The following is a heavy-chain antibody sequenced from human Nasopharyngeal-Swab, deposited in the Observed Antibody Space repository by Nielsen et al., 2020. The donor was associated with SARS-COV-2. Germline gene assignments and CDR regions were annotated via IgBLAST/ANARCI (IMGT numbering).Heavy chain of an antibody. CDR1: GFTFSSYA. D-gene: IGHD3-22*01. CDR3: AKLEVVQIVVVITTWGYFDY. CDR2: ISGSGGST. V-gene: IGHV3-23*01. J-gene: IGHJ4*02. Sequence: GESLKISCAASGFTFSSYAMSRVRQAPGKGLEWVSAISGSGGSTYYADSVKGRFTISRDNSKNTLYLQMNSLRAEDTAVYYCAKLEVVQIVVVITTWGYFDYWGQGTLVTVSS.